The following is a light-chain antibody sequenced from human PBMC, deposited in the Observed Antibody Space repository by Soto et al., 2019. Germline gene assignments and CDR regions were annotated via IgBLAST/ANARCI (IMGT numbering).Light chain of an antibody. CDR1: SSNIGSNT. CDR3: AAWDDSLNGWV. J-gene: IGLJ3*02. V-gene: IGLV1-44*01. Sequence: QSVLTQPHSASGTPGQRVPLACSGSSSNIGSNTVNWYQQLPGTAPKLLIYSNKQRPSGVPDRFSGSKSGTSASLAISGLQSEDEADYYCAAWDDSLNGWVFVGGTKLTVL. CDR2: SNK.